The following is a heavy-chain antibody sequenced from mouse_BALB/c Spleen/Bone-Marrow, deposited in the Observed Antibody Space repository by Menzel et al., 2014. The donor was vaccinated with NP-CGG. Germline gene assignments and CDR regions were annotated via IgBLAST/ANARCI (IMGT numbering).Heavy chain of an antibody. D-gene: IGHD2-3*01. Sequence: EVQLQQSGAELVKPGASVRLSCTASGFNIKDTYMHWVKQRPDQGLEWIGRIDPANGNAKHDPKSQGKAAITADTSSNTTYLQLSSLTSEDTAVYYCAIYFYFDYWGQGTTLTVSS. CDR1: GFNIKDTY. CDR2: IDPANGNA. J-gene: IGHJ2*01. CDR3: AIYFYFDY. V-gene: IGHV14-3*02.